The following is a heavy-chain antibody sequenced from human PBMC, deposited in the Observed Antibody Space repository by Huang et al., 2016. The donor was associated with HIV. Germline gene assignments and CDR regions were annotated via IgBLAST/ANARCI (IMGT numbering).Heavy chain of an antibody. D-gene: IGHD3-9*01. CDR2: FDAEIGET. J-gene: IGHJ4*02. Sequence: QVQLVQSRAEVKQPGASVKVSCKVSEYTLTELSIHWVRQPPGKGLEWMGGFDAEIGETIYAQKFQGRVTMTEDTSTETAFMELSGLRPEDTAVYYCATGFDVFFDFWGQGTLVTVSS. V-gene: IGHV1-24*01. CDR3: ATGFDVFFDF. CDR1: EYTLTELS.